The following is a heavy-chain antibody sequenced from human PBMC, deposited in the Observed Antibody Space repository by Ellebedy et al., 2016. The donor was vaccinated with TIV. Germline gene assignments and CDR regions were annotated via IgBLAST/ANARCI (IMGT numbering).Heavy chain of an antibody. CDR3: TRGPSGGYFDY. D-gene: IGHD3-10*01. V-gene: IGHV1-2*02. CDR1: GYIFTDYY. CDR2: INPNNGGT. Sequence: AASVQVSCKVSGYIFTDYYIHWFRQAPGQEFEWMGWINPNNGGTNYAQKFQDRVTMPRDTTISTVYMDLSRLTSDDTAVYYCTRGPSGGYFDYWGQGTLVPVSS. J-gene: IGHJ4*02.